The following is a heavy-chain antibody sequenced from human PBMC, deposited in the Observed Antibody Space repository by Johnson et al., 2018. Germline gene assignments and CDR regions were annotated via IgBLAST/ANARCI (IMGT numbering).Heavy chain of an antibody. J-gene: IGHJ3*02. CDR1: GFTFSDYY. Sequence: QVQLVESGGGLVKPGGSLRLSCAASGFTFSDYYMSWIRQATGKGLAWGSYISSSGSTIYYADSVKGRFTISRDNAKNSLYLQMNSLRAEDTAVYYCAKSGRMSDAFDIWGQGTMVTVSS. V-gene: IGHV3-11*04. CDR3: AKSGRMSDAFDI. CDR2: ISSSGSTI. D-gene: IGHD2-8*01.